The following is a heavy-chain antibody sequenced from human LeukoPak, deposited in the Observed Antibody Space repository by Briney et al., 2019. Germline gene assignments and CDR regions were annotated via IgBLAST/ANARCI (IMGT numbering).Heavy chain of an antibody. V-gene: IGHV3-64D*09. CDR2: ISRDGGRT. CDR1: GFTFSSFA. CDR3: VKDPSGNYFYFDY. J-gene: IGHJ4*02. Sequence: PGGSLRLSCSASGFTFSSFAMFWVRQAPGKGLEYVSGISRDGGRTNYADSVKARFTISRDNSKVTLYLQMTSLRPEDTAIYYCVKDPSGNYFYFDYWGQGTLVTVSS. D-gene: IGHD1-26*01.